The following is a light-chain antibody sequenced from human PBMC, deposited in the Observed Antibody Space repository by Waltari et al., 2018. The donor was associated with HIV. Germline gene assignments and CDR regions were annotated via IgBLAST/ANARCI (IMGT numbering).Light chain of an antibody. CDR2: DVN. V-gene: IGLV2-23*02. J-gene: IGLJ2*01. Sequence: QSALTQPASVSGSPGQSITISCPGTSSDIGSYNLVSWYQQYPGKAPKVIIYDVNKWPSGVSHRFSGFKAANTASLTISGLQAEDEADYYCCSYAGSPTFVIFGGGTKVTVL. CDR1: SSDIGSYNL. CDR3: CSYAGSPTFVI.